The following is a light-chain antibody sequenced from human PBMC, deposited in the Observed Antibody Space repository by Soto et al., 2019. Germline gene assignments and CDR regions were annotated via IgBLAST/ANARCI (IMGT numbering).Light chain of an antibody. Sequence: IQLTQSPSSLSASVGDRVTITCRASQGISSALAWYQQKPGKAPKLLIYAASTLQSGVPSRFSASGSETDFPLTISRLQPEDFATYYCQQSYTTLFTFGPGTKVDLK. CDR2: AAS. CDR1: QGISSA. CDR3: QQSYTTLFT. V-gene: IGKV1-39*01. J-gene: IGKJ3*01.